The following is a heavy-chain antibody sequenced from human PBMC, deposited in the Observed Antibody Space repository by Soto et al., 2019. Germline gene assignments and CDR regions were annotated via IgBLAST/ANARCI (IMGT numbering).Heavy chain of an antibody. V-gene: IGHV3-74*01. CDR1: GFSFSNYC. CDR3: ARGGDTGAGPISF. D-gene: IGHD6-13*01. Sequence: GSLRLYYVASGFSFSNYCMHWVRHVPGKGLVWLSHNNSEGSSTGYADSVKGRFTISRDNANNTLYVQMNSLRAEDTAVYYCARGGDTGAGPISFWGQGTQVTVSS. J-gene: IGHJ4*02. CDR2: NNSEGSST.